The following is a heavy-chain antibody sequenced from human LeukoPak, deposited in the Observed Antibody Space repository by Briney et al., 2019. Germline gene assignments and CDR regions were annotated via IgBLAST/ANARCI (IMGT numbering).Heavy chain of an antibody. D-gene: IGHD2-2*01. J-gene: IGHJ6*03. Sequence: PSETLSLTCAVYGGSFSGYYWSWIRQPPGKGLEWIGEINHSGSTNYNPSLKSRVTISVDTSKNQFSLKLSSVTAADTAVYYCASDCSSTSCYYYYYMDVWGKGTTVTVSS. CDR3: ASDCSSTSCYYYYYMDV. V-gene: IGHV4-34*01. CDR2: INHSGST. CDR1: GGSFSGYY.